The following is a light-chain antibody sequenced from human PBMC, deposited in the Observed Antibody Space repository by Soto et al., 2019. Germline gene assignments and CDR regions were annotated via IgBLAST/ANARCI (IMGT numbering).Light chain of an antibody. CDR2: GAS. CDR1: QSVSSSY. V-gene: IGKV3-20*01. Sequence: EIVLTQSPGSLSLSPGERATLSYRASQSVSSSYLAWYQQKPGQAPRLLIYGASSRATGIPDRFSGSGSGTDFTLTISRLEPEDFAVYYCQQYETFGQGTKVDIK. CDR3: QQYET. J-gene: IGKJ1*01.